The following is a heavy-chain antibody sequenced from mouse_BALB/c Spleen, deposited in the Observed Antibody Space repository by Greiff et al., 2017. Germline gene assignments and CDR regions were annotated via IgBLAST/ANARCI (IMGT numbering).Heavy chain of an antibody. Sequence: LQESGAELVRPGVSVKISCKGSGYTFTDYAMHWVKQSHAKSLEWIGVISTYYGDASYNQKFKGKATMTVDKSSSTAYMELARLTSEDSAIYYCARGRDLYAMDYWGQGTSVTVSS. V-gene: IGHV1S137*01. CDR2: ISTYYGDA. CDR3: ARGRDLYAMDY. J-gene: IGHJ4*01. CDR1: GYTFTDYA.